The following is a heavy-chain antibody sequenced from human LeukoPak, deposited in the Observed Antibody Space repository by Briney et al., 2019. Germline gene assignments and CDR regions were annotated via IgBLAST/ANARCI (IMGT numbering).Heavy chain of an antibody. CDR1: GFTFSSYG. D-gene: IGHD5-24*01. Sequence: GRSLRLSCAASGFTFSSYGMHWVRQAPGKGLEWVAVIWYCGSNKYYADSVKGRFTISRDNSKKMLYLQMTTLRAEDTDMYNCAPQDGYNEHAYSDLWGQGSLVTVSS. J-gene: IGHJ4*02. CDR2: IWYCGSNK. CDR3: APQDGYNEHAYSDL. V-gene: IGHV3-33*01.